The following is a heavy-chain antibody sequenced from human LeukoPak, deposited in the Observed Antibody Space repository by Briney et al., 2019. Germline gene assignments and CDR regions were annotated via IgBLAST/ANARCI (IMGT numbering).Heavy chain of an antibody. D-gene: IGHD3-3*01. CDR1: GFTFSNAW. Sequence: GGSLRLSCAASGFTFSNAWMSWVRQAPGKGLEWVGRIKSKTDGGTTDYAAPVKGRFTISRDDSKNTLYLQMNSLKTEDTAVYYCAKDLGRGYDFWSGYPFDYWGQGTLVTVSS. V-gene: IGHV3-15*01. J-gene: IGHJ4*02. CDR3: AKDLGRGYDFWSGYPFDY. CDR2: IKSKTDGGTT.